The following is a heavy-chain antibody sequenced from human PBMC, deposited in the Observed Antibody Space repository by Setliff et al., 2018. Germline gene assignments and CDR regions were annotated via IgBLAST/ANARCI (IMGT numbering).Heavy chain of an antibody. CDR2: ISGSSVDT. V-gene: IGHV3-23*01. Sequence: PGGSLRLSCVASGFTFGSYAMSWVRQTPGKGLEWVSTISGSSVDTYYVDSVKGRFTISRDNSKNTVYLQMNSLRAEDTAIYYCAKMVGGSRSSGSCYFDYWGQGTLVTVSS. D-gene: IGHD2-15*01. CDR3: AKMVGGSRSSGSCYFDY. CDR1: GFTFGSYA. J-gene: IGHJ4*02.